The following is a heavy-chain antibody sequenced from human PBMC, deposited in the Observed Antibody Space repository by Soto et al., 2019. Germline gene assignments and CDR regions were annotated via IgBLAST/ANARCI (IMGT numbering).Heavy chain of an antibody. CDR2: SSNSGSFT. Sequence: VGSLRLSCTSSGFTLSDHYMSCIRQAPGKWLEWIGYSSNSGSFTRYADSVKGRFSISRDNAKNSLYLQINSLRGDDTAIYYCVKSGDNYNALEYWGQGTPVTVSS. CDR3: VKSGDNYNALEY. V-gene: IGHV3-11*06. CDR1: GFTLSDHY. D-gene: IGHD1-1*01. J-gene: IGHJ4*02.